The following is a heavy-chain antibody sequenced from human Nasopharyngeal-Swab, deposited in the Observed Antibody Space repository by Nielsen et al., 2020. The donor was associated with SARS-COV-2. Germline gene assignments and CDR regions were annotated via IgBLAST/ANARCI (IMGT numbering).Heavy chain of an antibody. J-gene: IGHJ4*02. V-gene: IGHV2-5*02. D-gene: IGHD2-2*01. CDR2: VHWDDEK. Sequence: WIRPPPGTALEWLALVHWDDEKRYSPSLKRRLTITKDTSKNQVVLTMTNVAPVDTASYYWARGYQLIRGFDSWGQGTLVTVSS. CDR3: ARGYQLIRGFDS.